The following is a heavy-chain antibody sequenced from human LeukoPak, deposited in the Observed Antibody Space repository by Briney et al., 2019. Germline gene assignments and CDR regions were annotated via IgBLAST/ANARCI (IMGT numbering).Heavy chain of an antibody. J-gene: IGHJ2*01. Sequence: PSQTLSLTCAVSGDSISSGGYSWSWIRKPRGKGLEWIGYIYHSGSTYYKPYLKSRFAISVDRSKNLFSLKLSSVAAADTAVYYCARGFLYCGYGVYFDLWGRGTLVTVSS. CDR2: IYHSGST. D-gene: IGHD5-12*01. CDR1: GDSISSGGYS. CDR3: ARGFLYCGYGVYFDL. V-gene: IGHV4-30-2*01.